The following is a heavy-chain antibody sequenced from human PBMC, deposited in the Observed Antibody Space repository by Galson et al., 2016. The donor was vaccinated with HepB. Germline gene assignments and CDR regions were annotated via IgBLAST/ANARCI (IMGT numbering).Heavy chain of an antibody. CDR3: ARGVLRFLEGYMDV. Sequence: SVKVSCQASGCTSSNHGFSWVRQAPGQGLEWMGGIIPIFGTAYYAQKFQGRVTITADESTSTTYMELSSLRSEDSAVYYCARGVLRFLEGYMDVWGKGTTVIVSS. J-gene: IGHJ6*03. CDR1: GCTSSNHG. V-gene: IGHV1-69*13. CDR2: IIPIFGTA. D-gene: IGHD3-3*01.